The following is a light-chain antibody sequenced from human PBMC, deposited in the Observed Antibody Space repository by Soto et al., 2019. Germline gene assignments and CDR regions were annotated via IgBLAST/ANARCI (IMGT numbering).Light chain of an antibody. J-gene: IGKJ5*01. V-gene: IGKV1-12*01. CDR2: AAS. CDR1: QDISSW. Sequence: DIQMTQSPSSVSASVGDRVTISCRASQDISSWLAWFQQKPGKAPSLLIYAASTLQSGVPSRFRGSGSGTDFTLTISSVKPEDFETYYCQQAKTFPPTFGRGTRLEIK. CDR3: QQAKTFPPT.